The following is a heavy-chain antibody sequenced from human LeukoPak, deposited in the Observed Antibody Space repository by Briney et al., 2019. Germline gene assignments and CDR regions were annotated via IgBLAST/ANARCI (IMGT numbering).Heavy chain of an antibody. CDR3: ARGSHYYDSSGYYAAGY. CDR2: IKQDGSEK. V-gene: IGHV3-7*04. J-gene: IGHJ4*02. D-gene: IGHD3-22*01. Sequence: GGSLRLSCAASGFTFSSYWMSWVRQAPGKGLEWVANIKQDGSEKYYVDSVKGRFTISRDNAKNSLCLQMNSLRAEDTAVYYCARGSHYYDSSGYYAAGYWGQGTLVTVSS. CDR1: GFTFSSYW.